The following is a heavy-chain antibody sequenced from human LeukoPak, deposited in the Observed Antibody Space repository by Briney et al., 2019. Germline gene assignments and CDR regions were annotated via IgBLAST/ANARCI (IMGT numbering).Heavy chain of an antibody. J-gene: IGHJ4*02. CDR2: ITAYNGNK. CDR3: ARSPSGKFKDIVVVPAAMEVDY. D-gene: IGHD2-2*01. Sequence: ASVKASCAASGYTFTSDGISWGRQAPGQGLGWIGWITAYNGNKKDGQKLQGRITMNTDTSTSTAYMALRTLRSDDTAVYYCARSPSGKFKDIVVVPAAMEVDYWGQGTLVTVSS. CDR1: GYTFTSDG. V-gene: IGHV1-18*01.